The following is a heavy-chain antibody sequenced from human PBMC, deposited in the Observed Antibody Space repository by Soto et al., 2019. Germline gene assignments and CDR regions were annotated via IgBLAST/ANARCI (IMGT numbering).Heavy chain of an antibody. CDR3: EKDGYSSGCGDY. CDR1: GFTFSSYG. CDR2: ISYDGSNK. Sequence: QVQLVESGGGVVQPGRSLRLSCAASGFTFSSYGMHWVRQAPGKGLEWVAVISYDGSNKYYADSVKGRFTISRDNSKNTLYLQMNSLRAEDTAVYYCEKDGYSSGCGDYWGQGTLVTVPS. D-gene: IGHD5-18*01. J-gene: IGHJ4*02. V-gene: IGHV3-30*18.